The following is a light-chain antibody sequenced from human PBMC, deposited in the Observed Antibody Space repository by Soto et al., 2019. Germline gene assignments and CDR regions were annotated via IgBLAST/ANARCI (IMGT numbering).Light chain of an antibody. J-gene: IGKJ1*01. CDR2: GTS. V-gene: IGKV3-15*01. CDR3: QQYNNWPGT. CDR1: QSVSSN. Sequence: EIVMTQSPATLSVSPGERATLSCRASQSVSSNLAWYQQKAGQAPRLLICGTSTRATGIPARFSGSGSRTEFTLTISSLQFEDFAVYYCQQYNNWPGTFGQGTKVDIK.